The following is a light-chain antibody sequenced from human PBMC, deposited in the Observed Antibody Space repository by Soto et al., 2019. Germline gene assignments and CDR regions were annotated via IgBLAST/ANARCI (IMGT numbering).Light chain of an antibody. Sequence: DIQMTQSPSTLSASVGDRVSINCRASQSISAWLAWYQQKPGKAPRLLIYKASTLEIGVPSRFSGSGSGTDFTLTISRLEPEDFAVYYCQQYGSSPLITFGQGTRLEIK. CDR3: QQYGSSPLIT. CDR1: QSISAW. J-gene: IGKJ5*01. CDR2: KAS. V-gene: IGKV1-5*03.